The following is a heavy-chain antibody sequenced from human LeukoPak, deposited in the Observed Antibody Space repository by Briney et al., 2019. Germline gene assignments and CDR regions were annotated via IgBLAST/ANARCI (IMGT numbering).Heavy chain of an antibody. CDR3: ARGPNSNWSGLDF. V-gene: IGHV3-9*01. D-gene: IGHD6-6*01. J-gene: IGHJ4*02. CDR2: ISWNSGSI. CDR1: GFTFDDYA. Sequence: GGSLRLSCAASGFTFDDYAMHWVRQAPGKGLEWVSGISWNSGSIGYADSVKGRFTVSRDDAQNTLYLQVNNLRAEDTAVYYCARGPNSNWSGLDFWGQGTLLTVSS.